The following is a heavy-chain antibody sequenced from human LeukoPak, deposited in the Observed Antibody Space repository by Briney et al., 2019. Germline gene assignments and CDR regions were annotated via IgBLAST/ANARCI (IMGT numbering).Heavy chain of an antibody. D-gene: IGHD5-24*01. CDR3: ASEMATITGYFDY. V-gene: IGHV1-69*04. CDR1: GGTFSSYA. Sequence: SVKVSCKASGGTFSSYAISWVRQAPGQGLEWMGRIIPILGIANYAQKFQGRVTITADNSTSTAYMELSSLRSEDTAVYYCASEMATITGYFDYWGQGTLVTVSS. J-gene: IGHJ4*02. CDR2: IIPILGIA.